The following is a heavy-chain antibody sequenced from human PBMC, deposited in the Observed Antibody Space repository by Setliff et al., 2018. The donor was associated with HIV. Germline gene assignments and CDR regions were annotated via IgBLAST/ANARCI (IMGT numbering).Heavy chain of an antibody. V-gene: IGHV3-23*01. CDR1: GFTFSTYA. J-gene: IGHJ4*02. D-gene: IGHD3-10*01. Sequence: PGGSLRLSCATSGFTFSTYAMNWVRQAPGKGLEWVSVIVGSGVSTYYAESVKGRFIISIDNSKNTLYLEMNRLRVEDTAVYYCVRKIGNWGPGKHWGQGTLVTVSS. CDR2: IVGSGVST. CDR3: VRKIGNWGPGKH.